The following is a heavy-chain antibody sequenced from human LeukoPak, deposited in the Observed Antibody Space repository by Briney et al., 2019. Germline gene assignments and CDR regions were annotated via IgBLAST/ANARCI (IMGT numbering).Heavy chain of an antibody. CDR2: INPSGGST. V-gene: IGHV1-46*01. D-gene: IGHD3-22*01. J-gene: IGHJ6*03. CDR1: GYTFISYY. CDR3: ARELLPPRLLRNNYYYYYMDV. Sequence: ASVKVSCKASGYTFISYYMHWVRQAPGQGLEWMGIINPSGGSTSFAQKFQGRVTMTRDMSTSTVYMELSSLRSEDTAVYYCARELLPPRLLRNNYYYYYMDVWGKGTTVTVSS.